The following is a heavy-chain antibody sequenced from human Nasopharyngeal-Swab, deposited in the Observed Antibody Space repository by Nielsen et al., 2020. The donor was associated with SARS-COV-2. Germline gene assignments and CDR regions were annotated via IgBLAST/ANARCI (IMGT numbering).Heavy chain of an antibody. J-gene: IGHJ6*02. D-gene: IGHD3-9*01. V-gene: IGHV3-64D*06. CDR1: GFTFSSYA. Sequence: GGSLRLSCAASGFTFSSYAMSWVRQAPGKGLEWVSAISSNGGSTCYADSVKGRFTISRDNSKNTLYLQMSSLRAEDTAVYYCVKADRYYDILTGYPLTDYYYYGMDVWGQGTTVTVSS. CDR2: ISSNGGST. CDR3: VKADRYYDILTGYPLTDYYYYGMDV.